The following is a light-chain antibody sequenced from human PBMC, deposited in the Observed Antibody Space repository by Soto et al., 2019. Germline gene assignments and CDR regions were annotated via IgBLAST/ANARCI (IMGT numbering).Light chain of an antibody. Sequence: EIVLTQSPGTLSLSPGERATLSCRASQSVSNNLAWYQQKPGQAPRLLIYAASSRATGIPDRVSGSGSGTDFTLTITRLEPEDFAVYYCQQYGSSSRTFGQGTKVEIK. J-gene: IGKJ2*01. CDR3: QQYGSSSRT. V-gene: IGKV3-20*01. CDR1: QSVSNN. CDR2: AAS.